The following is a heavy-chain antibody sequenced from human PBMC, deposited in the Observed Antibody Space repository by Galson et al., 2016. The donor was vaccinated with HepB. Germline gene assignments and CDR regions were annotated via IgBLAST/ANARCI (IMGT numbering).Heavy chain of an antibody. Sequence: SLRLSCAASGFSLPNAWMSWVRQAPGKGLEWIGLIRTKSEGGTTHYAASLKGRFTISRDDSKNTLHLQMNGLQTEDTAVYYCTTLITIDVHADYWGQGTLVTVSS. CDR2: IRTKSEGGTT. CDR3: TTLITIDVHADY. CDR1: GFSLPNAW. D-gene: IGHD3-9*01. J-gene: IGHJ4*02. V-gene: IGHV3-15*01.